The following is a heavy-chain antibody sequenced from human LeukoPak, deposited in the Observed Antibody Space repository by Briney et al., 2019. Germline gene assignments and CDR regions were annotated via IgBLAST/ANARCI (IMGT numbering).Heavy chain of an antibody. V-gene: IGHV3-23*01. J-gene: IGHJ4*02. Sequence: GGSLRLSCAASGFTFSSYWMSWVRQAPGRGLEWVSSISISGGSTFHADSVKGRFTISRDNSKNTLYLQMNSLRAEDTAVYYCARFYYYGSGSYSNYFDYWGQGTLVTVSS. CDR1: GFTFSSYW. CDR2: ISISGGST. CDR3: ARFYYYGSGSYSNYFDY. D-gene: IGHD3-10*01.